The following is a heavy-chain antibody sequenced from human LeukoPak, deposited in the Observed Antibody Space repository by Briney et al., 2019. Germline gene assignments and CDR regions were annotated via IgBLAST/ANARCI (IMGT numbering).Heavy chain of an antibody. V-gene: IGHV3-74*01. Sequence: GGSLRLSCAASGFTFSSYWMHWGRQAPGKGLVWVSRINSDGSSTSYADSVKGRFTISRDNAKNTLYLQMNSLRAEDTAVYYCARGRHSGSYYDPFDYWGQGTLVTVSS. CDR1: GFTFSSYW. CDR3: ARGRHSGSYYDPFDY. D-gene: IGHD1-26*01. CDR2: INSDGSST. J-gene: IGHJ4*02.